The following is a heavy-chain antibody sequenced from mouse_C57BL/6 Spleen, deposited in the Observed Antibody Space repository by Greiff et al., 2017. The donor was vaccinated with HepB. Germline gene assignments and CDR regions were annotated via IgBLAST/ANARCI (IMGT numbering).Heavy chain of an antibody. D-gene: IGHD2-1*01. J-gene: IGHJ1*03. CDR1: GYTFTSYG. CDR2: IYPRSGNT. Sequence: VQLQQSGAELARPGASVKLSCKASGYTFTSYGISWVKQRTGQGLEWIGEIYPRSGNTYYNEKFKGKATLTADKSSSTAYMELRSLTSEDSAVYFCARREGNYGYFDVWGTGTTVTVSS. V-gene: IGHV1-81*01. CDR3: ARREGNYGYFDV.